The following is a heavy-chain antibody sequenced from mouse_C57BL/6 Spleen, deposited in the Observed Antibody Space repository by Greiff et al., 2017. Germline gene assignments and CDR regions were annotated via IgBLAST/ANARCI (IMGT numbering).Heavy chain of an antibody. CDR3: TTEDSSGD. J-gene: IGHJ2*01. D-gene: IGHD3-2*02. Sequence: EVQLQQSGAELVRPGASVKLSCTASGFNIKDDYMHWVKQRPEQGLEWIGWIAPEHGDTEYASKFQGKATITADTSSNTAYLQLSRLSSEDTAVYYGTTEDSSGDWGKGTTLTVSS. CDR1: GFNIKDDY. CDR2: IAPEHGDT. V-gene: IGHV14-4*01.